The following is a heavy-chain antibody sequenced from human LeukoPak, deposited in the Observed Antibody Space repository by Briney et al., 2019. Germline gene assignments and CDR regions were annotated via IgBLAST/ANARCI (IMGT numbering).Heavy chain of an antibody. V-gene: IGHV7-4-1*02. Sequence: ASVKVSCKASGYTFTSYAMNWVRQAPGQGLEWMGWINTNTGNPTYAQGFTGRFVFSLDTSVSTAYLQISSLKAEDTAVYYCARGHDYGDLQPYAFDIWGQGAMVTVSS. CDR1: GYTFTSYA. J-gene: IGHJ3*02. CDR3: ARGHDYGDLQPYAFDI. CDR2: INTNTGNP. D-gene: IGHD4-17*01.